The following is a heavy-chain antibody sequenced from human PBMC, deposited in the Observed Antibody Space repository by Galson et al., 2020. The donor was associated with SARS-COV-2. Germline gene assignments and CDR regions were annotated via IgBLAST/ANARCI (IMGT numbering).Heavy chain of an antibody. V-gene: IGHV3-13*01. CDR1: GFTFSSYD. CDR3: ARGEQQLVLGYYYYYMDV. CDR2: IGTAGDT. Sequence: GGSLRLSCAASGFTFSSYDMPWVRQATGKGLEWVSAIGTAGDTYYPGSVKGRFTISRENAKNSLYLQMNSLRAGDTAVYYCARGEQQLVLGYYYYYMDVWGKGTTVTVSS. D-gene: IGHD6-13*01. J-gene: IGHJ6*03.